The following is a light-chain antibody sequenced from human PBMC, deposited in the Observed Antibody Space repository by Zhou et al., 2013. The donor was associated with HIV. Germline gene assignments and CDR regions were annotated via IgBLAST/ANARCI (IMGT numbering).Light chain of an antibody. CDR3: QQSYNTPYT. CDR1: QSISSY. Sequence: DIQMTQSPSSLSASVGDRVTITCRASQSISSYLNWYQQKPGKAPKLLIYAASSLQSGVPSRFSGSGSGTDFTLTISSLQPEDFATYFCQQSYNTPYTFGQGTKLXI. V-gene: IGKV1-39*01. CDR2: AAS. J-gene: IGKJ2*01.